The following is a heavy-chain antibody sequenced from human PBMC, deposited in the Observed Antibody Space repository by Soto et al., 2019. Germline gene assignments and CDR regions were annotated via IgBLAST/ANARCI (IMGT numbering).Heavy chain of an antibody. D-gene: IGHD5-12*01. CDR2: ISYDGSNK. CDR3: AKEVEMATILNWFDP. V-gene: IGHV3-30*18. Sequence: PGGSLRISCAASGFTFSSYGMHWVRQAPGKGLEWVAVISYDGSNKYYADSVKGRFTISRDNSKNTLYLQMNSLRAEDTAVYYCAKEVEMATILNWFDPWGQGT. CDR1: GFTFSSYG. J-gene: IGHJ5*02.